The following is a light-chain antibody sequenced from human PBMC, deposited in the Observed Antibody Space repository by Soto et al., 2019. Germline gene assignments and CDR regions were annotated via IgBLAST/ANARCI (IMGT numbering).Light chain of an antibody. J-gene: IGLJ1*01. CDR3: CSYGGTFYV. CDR1: SSGVDDYNY. CDR2: DVS. Sequence: QSALTQPRSVSGSPGQSVTISCTGTSSGVDDYNYVSWFQQHPGKAPKLMIYDVSERPSGVPDRFSGSKSGNTASLTISGLQAEDEADYYCCSYGGTFYVFGTGTKVTV. V-gene: IGLV2-11*01.